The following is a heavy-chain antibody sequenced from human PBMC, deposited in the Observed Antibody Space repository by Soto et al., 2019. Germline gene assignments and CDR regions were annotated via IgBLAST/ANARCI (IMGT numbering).Heavy chain of an antibody. V-gene: IGHV3-66*01. CDR2: IYNGGST. CDR1: GFTVSNNY. D-gene: IGHD2-15*01. Sequence: GGSLRLSCAASGFTVSNNYMSWVRQAPGEGLEWVSVIYNGGSTYYGDSMKGRFTTSRDISQNTLYLQMNSLRVEDTAVYYCATAKLLLPWLFDYWGQGTLVTVSS. J-gene: IGHJ4*02. CDR3: ATAKLLLPWLFDY.